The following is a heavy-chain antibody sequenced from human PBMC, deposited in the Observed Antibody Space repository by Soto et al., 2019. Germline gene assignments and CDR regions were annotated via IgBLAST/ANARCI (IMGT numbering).Heavy chain of an antibody. CDR2: IYYSGST. V-gene: IGHV4-30-4*01. CDR1: GGSISSGDYY. Sequence: SETLSLTCTVSGGSISSGDYYWSWIRQPPGKGLEWIGYIYYSGSTYYNPSLKSRVTMSVDRSKSQFSLKLSSVTAADTAVYYCARHSFCSSVCWFDPWGQGTLVTVSS. J-gene: IGHJ5*02. CDR3: ARHSFCSSVCWFDP. D-gene: IGHD2-2*01.